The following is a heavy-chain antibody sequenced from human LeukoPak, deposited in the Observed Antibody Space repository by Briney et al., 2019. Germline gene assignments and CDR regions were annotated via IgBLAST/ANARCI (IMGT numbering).Heavy chain of an antibody. CDR1: GGSISSYY. D-gene: IGHD6-13*01. CDR2: IYYSGST. Sequence: SETLSLTCTVSGGSISSYYWSWIRQPPGKGLEWIGYIYYSGSTNYNPSLKSRVTISVDTSKNQFSLKLSSVTAADTAVYYCARMQQLGYYYYYYMDVWGKGTTVTVSS. J-gene: IGHJ6*03. CDR3: ARMQQLGYYYYYYMDV. V-gene: IGHV4-59*01.